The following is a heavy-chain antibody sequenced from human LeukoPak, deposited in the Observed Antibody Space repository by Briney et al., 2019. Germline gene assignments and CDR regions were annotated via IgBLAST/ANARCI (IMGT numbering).Heavy chain of an antibody. Sequence: GASVKVSCKASGYTFTDYYVHWVRRAPGLGLEWMGGINPGVGRTTYAQKFQDRVNMTRDTSTSTVYMEPSGLTSADTAVYFCARVSTPARRGSTLVAAAASPFDYCGQGTLVTVSS. D-gene: IGHD3-16*01. CDR3: ARVSTPARRGSTLVAAAASPFDY. V-gene: IGHV1-46*01. CDR1: GYTFTDYY. J-gene: IGHJ4*02. CDR2: INPGVGRT.